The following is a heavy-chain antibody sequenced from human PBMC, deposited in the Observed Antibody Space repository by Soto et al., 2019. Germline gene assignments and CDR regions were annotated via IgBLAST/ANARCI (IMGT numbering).Heavy chain of an antibody. Sequence: EVQLVESGGGLVQPGGSLRLSCAASGFTVSSNYMSWVRQAPGKGLEWVSVIYSGGSTYYADSVKGRFTISRHNSKNTLYIQMNSLRAEETAVYYCARTYYYGSGSYSFDYWGQGTLVTVSS. CDR2: IYSGGST. V-gene: IGHV3-53*04. J-gene: IGHJ4*02. CDR3: ARTYYYGSGSYSFDY. D-gene: IGHD3-10*01. CDR1: GFTVSSNY.